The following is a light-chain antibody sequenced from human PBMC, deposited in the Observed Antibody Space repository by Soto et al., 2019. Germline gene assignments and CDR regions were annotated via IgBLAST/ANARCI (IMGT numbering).Light chain of an antibody. CDR1: QSISSSY. CDR3: HQRQSWPRT. CDR2: GAS. J-gene: IGKJ1*01. V-gene: IGKV3-20*01. Sequence: IVLTQSPGTLSLSPGERATLSCRASQSISSSYLAWYQQKPGQAPRLLIYGASTRAPGIPARFSGSGSGTDFTLTISDVQPEDFALYYCHQRQSWPRTFGQGTKVDIK.